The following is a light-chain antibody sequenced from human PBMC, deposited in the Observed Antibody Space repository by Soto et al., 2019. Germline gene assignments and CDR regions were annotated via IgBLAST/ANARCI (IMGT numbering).Light chain of an antibody. Sequence: DIVLTQSPDSLAVSLGERATINCKSSQSVAWYQQKPGQPPKLLIYWASTRESGVPDRFSGSGSGTDFTLTISSLQAEDVAVYYCQQYYSTPMYTFGQGTKLEI. CDR3: QQYYSTPMYT. J-gene: IGKJ2*01. CDR2: WAS. V-gene: IGKV4-1*01. CDR1: QSV.